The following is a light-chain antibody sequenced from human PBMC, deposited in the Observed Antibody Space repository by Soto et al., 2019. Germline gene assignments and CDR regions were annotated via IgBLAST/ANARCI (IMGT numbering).Light chain of an antibody. CDR3: QQRYSTPYT. J-gene: IGKJ2*01. V-gene: IGKV1-39*01. CDR1: QSISSY. CDR2: AAS. Sequence: DIQMTQSPSSLSASVGDRVTITCRASQSISSYLNWYQQKPGKAPKLLIYAASSLQSGVPLRFSGSGSGTDFTLTISSLQPEEFATYYCQQRYSTPYTFGQGTKLEIK.